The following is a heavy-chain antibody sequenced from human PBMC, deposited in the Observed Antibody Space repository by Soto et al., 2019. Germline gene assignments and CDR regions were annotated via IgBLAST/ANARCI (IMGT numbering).Heavy chain of an antibody. V-gene: IGHV5-51*01. CDR3: ARRLSPLDPYHYDY. Sequence: PGESLKISCKGSGYSFTSFWIAWVRQMPGKGLEWMGIIYPGDFDTRYSPSFQSQVTISADKSINTAYLQWSSLKASDTVMYYCARRLSPLDPYHYDYWGQGTLVTVSS. CDR1: GYSFTSFW. CDR2: IYPGDFDT. D-gene: IGHD1-26*01. J-gene: IGHJ4*02.